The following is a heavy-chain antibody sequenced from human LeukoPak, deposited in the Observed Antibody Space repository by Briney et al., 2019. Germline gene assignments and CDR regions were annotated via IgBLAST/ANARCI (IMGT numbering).Heavy chain of an antibody. D-gene: IGHD3-10*01. V-gene: IGHV4-34*01. J-gene: IGHJ3*02. CDR1: GGSFSGYY. CDR2: INHSGST. Sequence: SETLSLTCAVYGGSFSGYYWSWIRQPPGKGLEWIGEINHSGSTNYNPSLKSRVTISVDTSKNQFSLKLSSVTAAVTAVYYCARRRYGSAFDIWGQGTMVTVSS. CDR3: ARRRYGSAFDI.